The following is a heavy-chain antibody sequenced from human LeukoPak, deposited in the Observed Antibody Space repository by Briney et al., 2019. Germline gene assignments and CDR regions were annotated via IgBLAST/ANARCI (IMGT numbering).Heavy chain of an antibody. D-gene: IGHD3-22*01. Sequence: SETLSLTCTVSGGSISSYYWSWLRQPPGKGLEWIGYIYYSGSTNYNPSLKSRVTISVDTSKNQFSLKLSSVTAADTAVYYCARQSSLDSSLVDAFDIWGQGTMVTVSS. CDR1: GGSISSYY. V-gene: IGHV4-59*01. J-gene: IGHJ3*02. CDR2: IYYSGST. CDR3: ARQSSLDSSLVDAFDI.